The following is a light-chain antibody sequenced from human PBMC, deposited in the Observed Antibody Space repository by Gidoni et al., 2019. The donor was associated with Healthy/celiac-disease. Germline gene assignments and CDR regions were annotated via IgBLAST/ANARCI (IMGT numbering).Light chain of an antibody. CDR2: KAS. CDR1: QSISSW. J-gene: IGKJ2*01. Sequence: DLQITQSPSPLSASVGDRVTITCRASQSISSWLAWYQQKPGKAPKLLSYKASSLESGVPSRFSGSGAGTEFTLTISSLQPDDFATYYCQQYNSYPYTFGQGTKLEIK. V-gene: IGKV1-5*03. CDR3: QQYNSYPYT.